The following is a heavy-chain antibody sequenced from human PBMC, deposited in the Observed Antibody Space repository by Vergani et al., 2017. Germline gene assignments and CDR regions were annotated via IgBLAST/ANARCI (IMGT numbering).Heavy chain of an antibody. CDR2: IYPADSDT. V-gene: IGHV5-51*03. J-gene: IGHJ4*02. CDR3: ARNTTYTDS. CDR1: ESSFGNYW. D-gene: IGHD1-1*01. Sequence: EVELVQSRPEMRKPGASLKISCKGSESSFGNYWIGWVRQMPGKGLEWMGIIYPADSDTRYSPSFQGQVTISADKSISTAFLQWDSLKASDTALYYGARNTTYTDSWGQGAMVTVSS.